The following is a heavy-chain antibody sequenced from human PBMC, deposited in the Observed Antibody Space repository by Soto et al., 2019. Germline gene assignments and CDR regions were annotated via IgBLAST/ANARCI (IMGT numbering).Heavy chain of an antibody. V-gene: IGHV3-23*01. CDR2: ITSNGDST. CDR1: GFDFNKYA. CDR3: AKDSPSCTNSPFYFDS. D-gene: IGHD2-2*01. J-gene: IGHJ4*02. Sequence: GGSLRLSCAAFGFDFNKYAMTWVRQAPGKGLQWVSSITSNGDSTYYADSVKGRFTTSRDNSKNTLYLQMNSLRADDMAVFYCAKDSPSCTNSPFYFDSWGQGTLVTVSS.